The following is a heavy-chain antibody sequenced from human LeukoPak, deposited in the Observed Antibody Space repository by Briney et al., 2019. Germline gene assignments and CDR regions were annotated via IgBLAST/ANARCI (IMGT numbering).Heavy chain of an antibody. CDR2: IKQDASEK. V-gene: IGHV3-7*01. J-gene: IGHJ4*02. D-gene: IGHD3-22*01. Sequence: PGGSLRLSCAASGFTFSSYWMSWVRQAPGKGLEWVANIKQDASEKYYVDSVKGRFTISRDNARNSLYLQMNSLRAEDTAVYYCARDSYYYDSSGLDYWGQGTLVTVSS. CDR3: ARDSYYYDSSGLDY. CDR1: GFTFSSYW.